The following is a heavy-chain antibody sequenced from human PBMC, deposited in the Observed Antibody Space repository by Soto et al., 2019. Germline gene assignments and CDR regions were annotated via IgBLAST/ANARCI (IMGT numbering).Heavy chain of an antibody. V-gene: IGHV4-4*02. Sequence: QVHLQESGPGLVAPSGTLSLTCTLSGGSVRAPDWWNWVRQSPDKGLEWIAEVHISGHSNYNPSLRCRVSVSIDSSKNQFYLYLNSVTAADTAIYYCARVRQGCSANNCFFDPWGQGTQVTISS. CDR3: ARVRQGCSANNCFFDP. J-gene: IGHJ5*01. D-gene: IGHD1-1*01. CDR1: GGSVRAPDW. CDR2: VHISGHS.